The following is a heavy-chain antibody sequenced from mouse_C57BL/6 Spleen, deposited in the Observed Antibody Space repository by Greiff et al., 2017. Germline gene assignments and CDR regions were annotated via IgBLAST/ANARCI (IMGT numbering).Heavy chain of an antibody. D-gene: IGHD1-1*01. CDR1: GYTFTSYW. CDR3: ARAGYGSMDAMGY. J-gene: IGHJ4*01. Sequence: VQLQQSGTELVKPGASVKLSCKASGYTFTSYWMHWVKQRPGQGLEWIGNINPSNGGTNYNEKFKSKATLTVDKSSSTAYMQLSSLTSEDSAVYYCARAGYGSMDAMGYWGQGTSVTVA. CDR2: INPSNGGT. V-gene: IGHV1-53*01.